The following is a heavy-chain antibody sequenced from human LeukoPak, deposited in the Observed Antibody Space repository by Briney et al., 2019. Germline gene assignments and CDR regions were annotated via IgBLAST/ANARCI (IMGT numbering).Heavy chain of an antibody. Sequence: PGGSLRLSCAASGFTFSSYSMNWVRQAPGKGLEWVSSISSSSSYIYYADSVKGRFTISRDNAKNSLYLQMNSLRAEDTALYYCAKDMNWNARNDAFDIWGQGTMVTVSS. CDR3: AKDMNWNARNDAFDI. CDR2: ISSSSSYI. J-gene: IGHJ3*02. D-gene: IGHD1-1*01. V-gene: IGHV3-21*04. CDR1: GFTFSSYS.